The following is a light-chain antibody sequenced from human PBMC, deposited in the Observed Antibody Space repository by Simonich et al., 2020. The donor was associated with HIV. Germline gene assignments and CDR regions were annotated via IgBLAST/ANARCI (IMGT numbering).Light chain of an antibody. J-gene: IGKJ1*01. V-gene: IGKV3-15*01. CDR2: GAS. Sequence: EIEMTQSPATLSVSPGERATLSCRASQSVSNNLAWYQQKPGQAPRLLMHGASTRASGIPARFSGSGSGTEFTLTISSLQSEDFAVYHCQQYNNWPPWTFGQGTKVEIK. CDR3: QQYNNWPPWT. CDR1: QSVSNN.